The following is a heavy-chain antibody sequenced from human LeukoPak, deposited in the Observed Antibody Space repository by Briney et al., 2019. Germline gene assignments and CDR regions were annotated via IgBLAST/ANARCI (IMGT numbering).Heavy chain of an antibody. CDR2: TYYRSKWYN. Sequence: SQTLSLTCAISGDSVSSNSAAWNWIRQSPSRGLEWLGRTYYRSKWYNDYAVSVKSRITINPDTSKNQFSLQLNSVTPEDTAVYYCARDLIVATYWEPETPSYAFDIWGQGTMVTVSS. V-gene: IGHV6-1*01. J-gene: IGHJ3*02. CDR1: GDSVSSNSAA. CDR3: ARDLIVATYWEPETPSYAFDI. D-gene: IGHD5-12*01.